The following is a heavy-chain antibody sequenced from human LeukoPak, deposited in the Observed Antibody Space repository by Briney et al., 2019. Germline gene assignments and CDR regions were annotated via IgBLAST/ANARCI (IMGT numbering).Heavy chain of an antibody. V-gene: IGHV1-2*02. Sequence: ASVKVSCEASGYTFTDYYIHWVRQAPGQGLEWMGWINPNSGGTNYAQKFQDRVTMTGDTSISTAYMELSSLTSDDTAMYYCATDSRSVSYSPGMLWGQGTLVTVPS. CDR1: GYTFTDYY. CDR2: INPNSGGT. D-gene: IGHD1-26*01. CDR3: ATDSRSVSYSPGML. J-gene: IGHJ4*02.